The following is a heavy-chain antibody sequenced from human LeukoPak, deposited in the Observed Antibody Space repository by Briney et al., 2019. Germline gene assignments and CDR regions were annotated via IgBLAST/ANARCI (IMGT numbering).Heavy chain of an antibody. CDR3: ARSGDLNTERAFDI. CDR1: GGSISSYY. Sequence: SETLSLTCTVSGGSISSYYWSLIRQPPGKGLEWIGYIYYSGSTNYNPSLKSRVTISIDTSKNQFSLKLSSVTAADTAVYYCARSGDLNTERAFDIWGQGTMVTVSS. D-gene: IGHD4-17*01. V-gene: IGHV4-59*01. J-gene: IGHJ3*02. CDR2: IYYSGST.